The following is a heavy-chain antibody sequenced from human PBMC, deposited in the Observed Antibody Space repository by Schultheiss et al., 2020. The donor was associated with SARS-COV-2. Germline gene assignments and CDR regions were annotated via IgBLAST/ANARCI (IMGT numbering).Heavy chain of an antibody. V-gene: IGHV4-59*01. CDR1: GGSISSYY. D-gene: IGHD1-26*01. CDR3: ARASGSYYYYGMDV. J-gene: IGHJ6*02. Sequence: SQTLSLTCTVSGGSISSYYWSWIRQPPGKGLEWIGYIYYSGSTNYNPSLKSRVTISVDTSKNQFSLKLSSVTAADTAVYYCARASGSYYYYGMDVWGQGTTVTVAS. CDR2: IYYSGST.